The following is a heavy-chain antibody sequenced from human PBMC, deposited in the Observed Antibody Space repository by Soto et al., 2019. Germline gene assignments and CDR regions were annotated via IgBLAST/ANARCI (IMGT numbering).Heavy chain of an antibody. CDR1: GFTFINAW. D-gene: IGHD3-3*01. J-gene: IGHJ4*02. CDR2: IKSNTDGGTT. CDR3: ATRAAFWISYSFFFDY. Sequence: PGGSLRLSCAASGFTFINAWMSWVRRAPGKGLEWVGHIKSNTDGGTTDYAAPVKGRFTISRDDSKDMLYLQMNSLKTEDTAVYYCATRAAFWISYSFFFDYWGRGTLVTVSS. V-gene: IGHV3-15*05.